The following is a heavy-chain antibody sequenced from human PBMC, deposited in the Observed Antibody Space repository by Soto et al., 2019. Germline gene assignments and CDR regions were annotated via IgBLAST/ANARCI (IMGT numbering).Heavy chain of an antibody. Sequence: QVQLVQSGGEVKKPGASVKVSCKASGYTFTSYGITWVLQAPGQGLEWMGWSSAYNGVTKYAQKFQDRVTMTTDTSTSTAYMELRSLRSDDTAVYYCARGPRSGYCSGGSCHYFDYWGQGTLVTVSS. V-gene: IGHV1-18*01. CDR2: SSAYNGVT. CDR3: ARGPRSGYCSGGSCHYFDY. CDR1: GYTFTSYG. J-gene: IGHJ4*02. D-gene: IGHD2-15*01.